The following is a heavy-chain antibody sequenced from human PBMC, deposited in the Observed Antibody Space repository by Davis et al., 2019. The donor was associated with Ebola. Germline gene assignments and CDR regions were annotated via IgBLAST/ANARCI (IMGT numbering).Heavy chain of an antibody. J-gene: IGHJ6*02. CDR3: ARDQVPAAINYYGMDV. V-gene: IGHV3-33*01. CDR2: IWYDGSNK. D-gene: IGHD2-2*02. CDR1: GFTFSSYG. Sequence: GGSLRLSCAASGFTFSSYGMHWVRQAPGKGLEWVAVIWYDGSNKYYADSVKGRFTISGDNSKNTLYLQMNSLRAEDTAVYYCARDQVPAAINYYGMDVWGQGTTVTVSS.